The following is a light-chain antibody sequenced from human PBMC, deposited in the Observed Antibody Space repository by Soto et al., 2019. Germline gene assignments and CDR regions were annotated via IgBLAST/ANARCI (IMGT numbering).Light chain of an antibody. CDR3: QQYNTYPRT. V-gene: IGKV1-5*03. CDR1: QSISTW. Sequence: DIQMTQSPSTLSASVGDRVTITCRASQSISTWLAWYQQKPGKAPKLLIYKASSLESGVPSRFSGSGSGTEFTLTISSLQPDDFATYHCQQYNTYPRTFGGGTTVEIK. J-gene: IGKJ4*01. CDR2: KAS.